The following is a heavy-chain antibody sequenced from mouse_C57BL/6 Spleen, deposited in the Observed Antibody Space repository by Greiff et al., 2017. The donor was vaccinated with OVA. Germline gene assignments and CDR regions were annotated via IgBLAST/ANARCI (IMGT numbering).Heavy chain of an antibody. Sequence: QVQLQQSGAELVRPGASVTLSCKASGYTFTDYEMHWVKQTPVHGLEWIGAIDPETGGTAYNQKFKGKAILTADKSSSTAYMELRSLTSEDSAVYYCTRSIYYYGSYWYFDVWGTGTTVTVSS. V-gene: IGHV1-15*01. CDR2: IDPETGGT. CDR3: TRSIYYYGSYWYFDV. CDR1: GYTFTDYE. D-gene: IGHD1-1*01. J-gene: IGHJ1*03.